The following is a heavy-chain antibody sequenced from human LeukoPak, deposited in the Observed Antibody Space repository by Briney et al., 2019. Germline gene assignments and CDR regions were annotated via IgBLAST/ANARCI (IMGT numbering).Heavy chain of an antibody. Sequence: GASVKVSCKASGGTFSSYAIRWVRQAPGQGLEWMGGIIPIFGTANYAQKFQGRVTITTDESTSTAYMEPSSLRSEDAAVYYCARDRATTYMAGRGVWGQGTLVTVSS. V-gene: IGHV1-69*05. D-gene: IGHD1-26*01. CDR3: ARDRATTYMAGRGV. CDR2: IIPIFGTA. J-gene: IGHJ4*02. CDR1: GGTFSSYA.